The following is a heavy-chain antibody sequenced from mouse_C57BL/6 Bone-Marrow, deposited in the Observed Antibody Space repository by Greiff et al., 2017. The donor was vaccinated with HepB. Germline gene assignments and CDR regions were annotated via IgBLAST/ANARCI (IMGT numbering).Heavy chain of an antibody. Sequence: VKLVESGPGLVQPSQSLSITCTVSGFSLTSYGVHWVRQSPGKGLEWLGVIWSGGSTDYNAAFISRLCISKDNSKSQVFFKMNSLQADDTARYYCARVWRLRRAMDDWGQGTSVTVSS. CDR2: IWSGGST. CDR1: GFSLTSYG. CDR3: ARVWRLRRAMDD. D-gene: IGHD2-4*01. V-gene: IGHV2-2*01. J-gene: IGHJ4*01.